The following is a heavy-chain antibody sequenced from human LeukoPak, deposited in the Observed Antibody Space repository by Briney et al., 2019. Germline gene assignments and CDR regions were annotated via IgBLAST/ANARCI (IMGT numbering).Heavy chain of an antibody. CDR3: ARDKRIAAAGTWFDP. D-gene: IGHD6-13*01. CDR2: IYYSGST. Sequence: SETLSLTCTVSGGSISSGDYYWSWIRQPPGKGLEWIGYIYYSGSTYYNPSLKSRVTISVDTSKNQFSLKLSPVTAADTAVYYCARDKRIAAAGTWFDPWGQGTLVTVSS. V-gene: IGHV4-30-4*01. CDR1: GGSISSGDYY. J-gene: IGHJ5*02.